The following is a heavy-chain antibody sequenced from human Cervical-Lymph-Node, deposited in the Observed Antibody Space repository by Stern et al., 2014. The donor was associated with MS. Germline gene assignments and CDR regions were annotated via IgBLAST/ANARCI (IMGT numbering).Heavy chain of an antibody. CDR2: ISYDGRDT. CDR1: DFTFRRYG. V-gene: IGHV3-30*18. Sequence: QVQLVQSGGGVVQAGRSLRLSCTTSDFTFRRYGMHWVRQAPGKGLEWVAIISYDGRDTYYGASVKDRFNVARDNSKNTLYLQMNSLTTEDTALYYCAKAQSVERYFDWIAGIDYWGQGAVVIVSS. D-gene: IGHD3-9*01. J-gene: IGHJ4*02. CDR3: AKAQSVERYFDWIAGIDY.